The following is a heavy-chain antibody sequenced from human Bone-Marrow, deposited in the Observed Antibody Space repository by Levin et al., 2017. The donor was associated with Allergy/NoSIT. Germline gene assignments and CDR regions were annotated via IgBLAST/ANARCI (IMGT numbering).Heavy chain of an antibody. CDR3: VREGHTSGRSPAFDL. CDR1: GFTRSDYH. J-gene: IGHJ3*01. Sequence: GESLKISCSASGFTRSDYHIFWVRQVPGKKLESISKVSAGGGTIFYADSAKGRFTLSRDNTRNTLWLQMTSLRPEDTAVYHCVREGHTSGRSPAFDLWGQGTMVTVSS. V-gene: IGHV3-64D*06. D-gene: IGHD6-19*01. CDR2: VSAGGGTI.